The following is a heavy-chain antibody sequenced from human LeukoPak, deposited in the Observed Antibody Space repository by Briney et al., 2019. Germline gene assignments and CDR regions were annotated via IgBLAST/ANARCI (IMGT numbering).Heavy chain of an antibody. CDR3: ARTDYSTSSDFHY. D-gene: IGHD6-6*01. CDR2: ISASGGIT. J-gene: IGHJ4*02. CDR1: GFTFISYA. V-gene: IGHV3-23*01. Sequence: KPGGSLRLSCAASGFTFISYAMTWVRQAPGKGLEWVSAISASGGITYYADSVKGRFTISRDNSKNTLYLQMNSLRAEDTAVYYCARTDYSTSSDFHYWGQGTLVTVSS.